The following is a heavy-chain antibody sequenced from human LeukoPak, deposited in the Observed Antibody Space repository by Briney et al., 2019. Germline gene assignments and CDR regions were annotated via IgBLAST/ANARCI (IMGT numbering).Heavy chain of an antibody. CDR2: ISAYNGNT. CDR3: ARGYGEQLLLRFDP. D-gene: IGHD2-15*01. V-gene: IGHV1-18*01. CDR1: GYTFISYG. J-gene: IGHJ5*02. Sequence: ASVKVSCKASGYTFISYGISWVRQAPGQGLEWMGWISAYNGNTNYAQKFQGRVTMTTDTSTSTAYVELRSLRSDDTAVYYCARGYGEQLLLRFDPWGQGTLVTVSS.